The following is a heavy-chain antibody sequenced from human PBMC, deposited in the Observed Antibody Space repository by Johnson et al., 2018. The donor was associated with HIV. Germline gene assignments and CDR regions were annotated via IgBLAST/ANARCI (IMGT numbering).Heavy chain of an antibody. Sequence: VQLVESGGGLVQPGGSLRLSCAASGFTFSSYAMSWVRQAPGKGLEWVSAISGSGGSTYYADSVKGRFTISRDNSKNTLYLQMNSLRAEDTSVYYCAGKEAIDEAFDIWGQGTMVTVSS. CDR3: AGKEAIDEAFDI. CDR1: GFTFSSYA. J-gene: IGHJ3*02. D-gene: IGHD2-2*01. CDR2: ISGSGGST. V-gene: IGHV3-23*04.